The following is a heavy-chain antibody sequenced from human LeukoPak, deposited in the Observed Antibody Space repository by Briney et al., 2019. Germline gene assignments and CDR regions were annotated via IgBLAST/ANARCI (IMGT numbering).Heavy chain of an antibody. J-gene: IGHJ4*02. Sequence: GGSLRLSCAASGFTFSSYSMNWVRQAPGKGLEWVSSISSSSSYIYYADSVKGRFTISRDNAKNSLYLQMNSLRVGDTAVYYCARGGYSRGYFDYWGQGTLVTVSS. CDR2: ISSSSSYI. CDR1: GFTFSSYS. D-gene: IGHD5-18*01. CDR3: ARGGYSRGYFDY. V-gene: IGHV3-21*01.